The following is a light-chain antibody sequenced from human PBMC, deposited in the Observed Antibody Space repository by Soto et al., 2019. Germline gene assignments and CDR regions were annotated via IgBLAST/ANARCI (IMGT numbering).Light chain of an antibody. V-gene: IGLV2-18*02. CDR2: EAS. J-gene: IGLJ1*01. Sequence: QSALTQPPSVSGSPGQSVTISCTGTSTDFVSYNRVSWYQQPPGTAPKLIIYEASNRPSGVPDRFSGSKSGNTASLTISGLQAADEADYYCGSYTGNIYVFGNGTKLTVL. CDR1: STDFVSYNR. CDR3: GSYTGNIYV.